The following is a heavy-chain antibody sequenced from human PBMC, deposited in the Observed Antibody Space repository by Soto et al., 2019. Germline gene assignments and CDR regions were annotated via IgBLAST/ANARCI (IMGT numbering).Heavy chain of an antibody. V-gene: IGHV3-33*01. CDR3: EREGRALATGPYHFDY. CDR1: GFTFRNYG. D-gene: IGHD5-12*01. J-gene: IGHJ4*02. Sequence: LRLSCAASGFTFRNYGMHWVRQAPGKGLEWVAVIFYDGNKKYYTDSVKGRFTISRDTSKNTLYLQMNSLRGEDTAMYFCEREGRALATGPYHFDYWGQGTEVTVSS. CDR2: IFYDGNKK.